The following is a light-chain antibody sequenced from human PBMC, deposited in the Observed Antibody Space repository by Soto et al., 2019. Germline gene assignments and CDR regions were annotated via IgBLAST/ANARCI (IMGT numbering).Light chain of an antibody. CDR3: QQYYTTPIT. Sequence: DSVMTQSPDSLAVSLGERATINCKSTQSVLYSPNNKNYLAWYQQKPGQPPKLLIYWASTRESGVPDRFSGSGSGTDFTLTISRLQAEDVAVYYCQQYYTTPITFGQGTRLEIK. CDR1: QSVLYSPNNKNY. J-gene: IGKJ5*01. CDR2: WAS. V-gene: IGKV4-1*01.